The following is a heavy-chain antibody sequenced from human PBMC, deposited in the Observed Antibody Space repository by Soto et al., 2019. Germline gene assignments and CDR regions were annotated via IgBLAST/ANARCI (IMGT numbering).Heavy chain of an antibody. D-gene: IGHD3-9*01. CDR2: IYYSGST. CDR1: GGSISSSSYY. V-gene: IGHV4-39*01. CDR3: ARLLRYFDWLSQYGMDV. J-gene: IGHJ6*02. Sequence: LSLTCTVSGGSISSSSYYWGWIRQPPGKGLEWSGSIYYSGSTYYNPSLKRRVTISVDTSKNQFSLKLSSVTAADTAVYYCARLLRYFDWLSQYGMDVWGQGTTVTVSS.